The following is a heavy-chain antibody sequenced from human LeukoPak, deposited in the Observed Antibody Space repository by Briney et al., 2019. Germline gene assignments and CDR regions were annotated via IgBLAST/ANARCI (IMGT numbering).Heavy chain of an antibody. J-gene: IGHJ4*02. CDR2: ISSNGGST. CDR3: ARGRGSSTKYYFDY. D-gene: IGHD1-26*01. CDR1: GFTFSSYA. Sequence: GGSLRHSCAASGFTFSSYAMHWVRQAPGKGLEYVSAISSNGGSTYYANSVKGRFTISRDNSKNTLYLQMGSLRAEDMAVYYCARGRGSSTKYYFDYWGQGTLVTVSS. V-gene: IGHV3-64*01.